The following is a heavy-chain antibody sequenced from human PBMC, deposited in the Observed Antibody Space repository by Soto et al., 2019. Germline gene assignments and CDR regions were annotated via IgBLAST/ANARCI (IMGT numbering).Heavy chain of an antibody. J-gene: IGHJ6*02. V-gene: IGHV1-69*13. CDR3: ARGYSGSYSDYYYGMDV. CDR1: GGTFSNYA. Sequence: LVKVSCKASGGTFSNYAISGVRQAPGQGLEWMGGIIPIFGTANYAQKFQGRVTITADESTSTAYMELSSLRSEDTAVYYCARGYSGSYSDYYYGMDVWGQGTTVTV. D-gene: IGHD1-26*01. CDR2: IIPIFGTA.